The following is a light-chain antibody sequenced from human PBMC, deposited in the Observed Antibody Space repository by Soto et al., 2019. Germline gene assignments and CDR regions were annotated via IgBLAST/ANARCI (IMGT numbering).Light chain of an antibody. CDR2: TAS. Sequence: EIVLTQSPGTLSLSPGERATLSCRASQSVSSSYLAWYQQKPGQAPRLLIFTASSRATGIPDRFSGSGSGTDFTLTISRLEAEDFAVYYCQQYGSSPLTFGGGTKVDIK. V-gene: IGKV3-20*01. CDR3: QQYGSSPLT. CDR1: QSVSSSY. J-gene: IGKJ4*01.